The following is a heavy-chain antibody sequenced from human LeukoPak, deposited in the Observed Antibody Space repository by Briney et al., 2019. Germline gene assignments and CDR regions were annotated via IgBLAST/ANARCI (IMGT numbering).Heavy chain of an antibody. D-gene: IGHD6-19*01. CDR2: IDHNSGGT. CDR3: ARDAGYSSGWYRDY. CDR1: GYTFTGYY. Sequence: GASVKVSCKASGYTFTGYYMHWVRQAPGQGLEWMGWIDHNSGGTNYAQKFQGRVTMTRDTSISTAYMELSRLRSDDTAVYYCARDAGYSSGWYRDYWGQGTLVTVSS. J-gene: IGHJ4*02. V-gene: IGHV1-2*02.